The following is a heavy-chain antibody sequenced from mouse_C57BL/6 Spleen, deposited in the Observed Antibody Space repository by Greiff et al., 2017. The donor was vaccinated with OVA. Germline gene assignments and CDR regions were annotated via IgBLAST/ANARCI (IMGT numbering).Heavy chain of an antibody. CDR3: ATGYYGNWYFDV. V-gene: IGHV5-17*01. CDR2: ISSSSSTI. Sequence: EVKLMESGGGLVKPGGSLKLSCAASGFTFSDYGMHWVRQAPEKGLEWVAYISSSSSTIYYADTVKGRFTISRDNAKNTLFLQMTSLRSEDTAMYYCATGYYGNWYFDVWGTGTTVTVSS. D-gene: IGHD1-1*01. J-gene: IGHJ1*03. CDR1: GFTFSDYG.